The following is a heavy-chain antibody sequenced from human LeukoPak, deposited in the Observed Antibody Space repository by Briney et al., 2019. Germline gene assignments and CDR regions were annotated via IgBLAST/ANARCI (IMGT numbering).Heavy chain of an antibody. CDR2: IYTSGST. CDR3: ARVPDSSSWYPSGWFDP. Sequence: SETLSLTCTVSGGSISSYYWSWIRQPAGKGLEWIGRIYTSGSTNYNASLKSGVTMSADTSKNQFSLKLSSVTAADTAVYYCARVPDSSSWYPSGWFDPWGQGTLVTVSS. CDR1: GGSISSYY. V-gene: IGHV4-4*07. J-gene: IGHJ5*02. D-gene: IGHD6-13*01.